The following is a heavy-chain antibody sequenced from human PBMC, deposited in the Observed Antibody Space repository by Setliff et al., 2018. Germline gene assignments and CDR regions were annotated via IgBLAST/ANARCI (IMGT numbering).Heavy chain of an antibody. CDR2: INHSGSS. Sequence: PSETLSLTCAVYGGSFSDYHWSWIRQTPGKGLEWIGKINHSGSSTYNPSLKSRVTISLNTSKSQFSLTLSPVTAADTAVYYCARGGGYNSGSYQGGFYYMDVWGKGTTVTVSS. CDR3: ARGGGYNSGSYQGGFYYMDV. V-gene: IGHV4-34*01. CDR1: GGSFSDYH. J-gene: IGHJ6*03. D-gene: IGHD6-19*01.